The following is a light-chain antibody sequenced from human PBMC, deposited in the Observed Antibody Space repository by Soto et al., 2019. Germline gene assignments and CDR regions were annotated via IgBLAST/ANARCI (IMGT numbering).Light chain of an antibody. CDR2: GAS. J-gene: IGKJ3*01. CDR3: QKYNTCPPT. Sequence: EILMAQSPATLSVSPGERATLSCRASQSVSANLAWYQQRPGQAPRLLIYGASTRATGVPASFSGSGSGTDFTLTISRLLSDFFAFYYCQKYNTCPPTCGGGPRVD. CDR1: QSVSAN. V-gene: IGKV3-15*01.